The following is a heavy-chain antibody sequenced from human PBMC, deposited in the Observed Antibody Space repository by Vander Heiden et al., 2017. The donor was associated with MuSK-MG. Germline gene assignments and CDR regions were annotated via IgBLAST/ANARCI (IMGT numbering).Heavy chain of an antibody. CDR1: GYTFTNYA. J-gene: IGHJ3*02. D-gene: IGHD6-19*01. Sequence: QVQLVQSGAEVKKPGASVTVSCKASGYTFTNYAISWVRQAPGAALEWMGWISPYNGNTNYAQKVQGRVTMTTDTSTTTAYMELRSLRSDDTAFYYCARDGWEEAQDIWGQGTLVTVSS. V-gene: IGHV1-18*01. CDR3: ARDGWEEAQDI. CDR2: ISPYNGNT.